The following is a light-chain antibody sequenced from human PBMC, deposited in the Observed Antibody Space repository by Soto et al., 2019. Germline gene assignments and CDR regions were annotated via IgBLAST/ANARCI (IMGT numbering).Light chain of an antibody. J-gene: IGLJ1*01. Sequence: QSVLTQPASWSGSPGQSITISCTGTSSDIGGYDYVSWYQHHPGKAPEFIIYGVTNRPSGVSHRFSGSKSANTASLTISGLQAEDEADYYCPSYTSSRTHVFGTGTKVTVL. CDR1: SSDIGGYDY. CDR2: GVT. CDR3: PSYTSSRTHV. V-gene: IGLV2-14*01.